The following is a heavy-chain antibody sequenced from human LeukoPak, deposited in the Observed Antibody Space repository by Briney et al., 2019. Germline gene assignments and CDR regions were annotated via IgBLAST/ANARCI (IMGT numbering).Heavy chain of an antibody. CDR3: ARDLVAAAGTLYY. Sequence: PGGSLRLSCAASGFTFSSYWMSWVRQAPGKGPEWVANIKQDGSEKYYVDSVKGRFTISRDNAKNSLYLQMNGLRAEDTAVYYCARDLVAAAGTLYYWGQGTLVTVSS. CDR1: GFTFSSYW. D-gene: IGHD6-13*01. J-gene: IGHJ4*02. CDR2: IKQDGSEK. V-gene: IGHV3-7*01.